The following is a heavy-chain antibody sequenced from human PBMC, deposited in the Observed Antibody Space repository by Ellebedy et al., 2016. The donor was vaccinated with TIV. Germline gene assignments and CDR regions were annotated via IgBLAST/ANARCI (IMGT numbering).Heavy chain of an antibody. D-gene: IGHD2-15*01. Sequence: PGGSLRLSCTASGFPFTNYGMHWVRQAPGKGLEWVAVAWHHGNDKDYADSVKGRFTISRDNSKNSLFLQMNSLRPEDTAVYYCAKDWPSKGIDYWGQGTLVTVSS. CDR3: AKDWPSKGIDY. V-gene: IGHV3-30*02. J-gene: IGHJ4*02. CDR2: AWHHGNDK. CDR1: GFPFTNYG.